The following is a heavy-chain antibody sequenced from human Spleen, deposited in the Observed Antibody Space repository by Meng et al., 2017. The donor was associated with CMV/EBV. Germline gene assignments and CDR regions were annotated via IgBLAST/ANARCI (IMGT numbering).Heavy chain of an antibody. CDR2: IYTSGST. Sequence: VQPQESAPGRVNPSDTLSLSCKVSGGSISSYYWSWIRQPAGKGLEWIGRIYTSGSTNYNPSLKSRVTMSVDTSKNQFSLKLSSVTAADTAVYYCARGGYYDSSGAPRFDYWGQGTLVTVSS. CDR1: GGSISSYY. D-gene: IGHD3-22*01. J-gene: IGHJ4*02. V-gene: IGHV4-4*07. CDR3: ARGGYYDSSGAPRFDY.